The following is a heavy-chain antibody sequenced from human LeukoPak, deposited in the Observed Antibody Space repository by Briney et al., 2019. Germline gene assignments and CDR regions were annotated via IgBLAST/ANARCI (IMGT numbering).Heavy chain of an antibody. CDR2: ISAYKGNT. J-gene: IGHJ4*02. CDR1: GYTFTSYG. Sequence: ASVKVSFKASGYTFTSYGISWVRQAPGQGREGMGWISAYKGNTNYAQKLRGRVTMTTDTSTSTPYMYLSTLRSGDTAVYYCAREFTAYDFWSGYIPLDYWGQGTLVTVSS. CDR3: AREFTAYDFWSGYIPLDY. D-gene: IGHD3-3*01. V-gene: IGHV1-18*01.